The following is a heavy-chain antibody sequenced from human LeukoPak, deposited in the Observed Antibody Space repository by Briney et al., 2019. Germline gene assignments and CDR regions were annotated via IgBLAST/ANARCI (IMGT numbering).Heavy chain of an antibody. J-gene: IGHJ4*02. Sequence: PGGSLRLSCAASGFTFGSYWMSWVRQAPGKGLEWVANIKQDGSEKYYVDSVKGRFTISRDNAKNSLYLQMNSLRAEDTAVYYCARIGSGYPKNPFDYWGQGTLVTVSS. D-gene: IGHD3-3*01. V-gene: IGHV3-7*01. CDR2: IKQDGSEK. CDR1: GFTFGSYW. CDR3: ARIGSGYPKNPFDY.